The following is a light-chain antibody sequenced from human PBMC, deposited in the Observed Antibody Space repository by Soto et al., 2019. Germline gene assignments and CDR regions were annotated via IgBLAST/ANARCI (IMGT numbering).Light chain of an antibody. Sequence: DVVMTQSPLSLPVTLGQPASISCRSSQSLAYIDGNTYLNWFHQRPGQSPRRLIYQVSNRDSGVPDRFSGSGSGTDFTLKISRVEADHVGVYYCMQGTHWPPYTFGQGTKLEIK. CDR1: QSLAYIDGNTY. CDR2: QVS. V-gene: IGKV2-30*01. CDR3: MQGTHWPPYT. J-gene: IGKJ2*01.